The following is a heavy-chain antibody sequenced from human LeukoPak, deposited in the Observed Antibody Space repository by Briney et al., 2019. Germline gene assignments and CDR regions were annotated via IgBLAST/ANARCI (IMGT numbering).Heavy chain of an antibody. V-gene: IGHV3-30*04. Sequence: PGGSLRLSCAASGFTFSSTSMSWVRQAPGKGLEWVAVISYDGSNKYYADSVKGRFTISRDNSKNTLYLQMNSLRAEDTAVYYCAKAYDFWSPLYGMDVWGQGTTVTVSS. J-gene: IGHJ6*02. CDR2: ISYDGSNK. CDR1: GFTFSSTS. D-gene: IGHD3-3*01. CDR3: AKAYDFWSPLYGMDV.